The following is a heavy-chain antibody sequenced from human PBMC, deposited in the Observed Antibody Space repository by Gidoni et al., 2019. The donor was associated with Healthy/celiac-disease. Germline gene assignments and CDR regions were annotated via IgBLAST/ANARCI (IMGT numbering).Heavy chain of an antibody. Sequence: QVQLQESGPGLVKPSQTLSLTCSVSGGFFSNGHYYWSWIRQPAGKGLEWIGRIYSSGSTNYNPSLKSRVTISLDRSKNQFSLKVTSVTAADTAVYYCARHSIPWQQLSSYYGMDVWGQGTTVTVSS. CDR3: ARHSIPWQQLSSYYGMDV. D-gene: IGHD6-13*01. CDR2: IYSSGST. V-gene: IGHV4-61*02. CDR1: GGFFSNGHYY. J-gene: IGHJ6*02.